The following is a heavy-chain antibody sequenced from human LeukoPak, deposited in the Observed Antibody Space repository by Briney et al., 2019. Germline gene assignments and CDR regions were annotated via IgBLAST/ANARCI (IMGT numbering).Heavy chain of an antibody. CDR2: TNHSGST. Sequence: SETLSLTCAVYGGSFSGYYWSWIRQPPGKGLEWIGETNHSGSTNYNPSLKSRVTISVDTSKNQFSLKLSSVTAADTAVYYCAREGPYYFDYWGQGNLVTVSS. CDR3: AREGPYYFDY. V-gene: IGHV4-34*01. J-gene: IGHJ4*02. CDR1: GGSFSGYY.